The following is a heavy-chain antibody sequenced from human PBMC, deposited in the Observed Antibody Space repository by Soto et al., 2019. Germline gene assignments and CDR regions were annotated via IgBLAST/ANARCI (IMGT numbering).Heavy chain of an antibody. Sequence: QVQLVQSGAEVKKPGASVKVSCKASGYTFTNYGIIWVRQAPGQGLEWMGWINANNGNTDYVQKIQGRVTMTTDTSXSXXYMELRSLRSDDTAVYYCARGPYYYDRSGPLKFDYWGQGTLVTVSS. D-gene: IGHD3-22*01. CDR1: GYTFTNYG. V-gene: IGHV1-18*01. CDR2: INANNGNT. CDR3: ARGPYYYDRSGPLKFDY. J-gene: IGHJ4*02.